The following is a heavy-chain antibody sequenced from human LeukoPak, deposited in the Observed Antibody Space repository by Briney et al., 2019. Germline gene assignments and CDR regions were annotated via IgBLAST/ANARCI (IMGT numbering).Heavy chain of an antibody. CDR2: INPNSGGT. CDR3: ARGDSAAADFGVVTQLYYFDY. V-gene: IGHV1-2*02. CDR1: GYTFTGYY. J-gene: IGHJ4*02. Sequence: ASVKVSCKASGYTFTGYYMHWVRQAPGQGLEWMGWINPNSGGTNYAQKFQGRVTMTRNTSISTAYMELSRLRSDDTAVYYCARGDSAAADFGVVTQLYYFDYWGQGTLVTVSS. D-gene: IGHD3-3*01.